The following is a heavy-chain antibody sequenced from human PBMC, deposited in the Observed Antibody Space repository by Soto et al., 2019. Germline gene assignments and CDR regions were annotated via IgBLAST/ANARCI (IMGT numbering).Heavy chain of an antibody. CDR3: AKDAKILDWLPTSYYFDF. J-gene: IGHJ4*02. CDR2: ISRSGNST. Sequence: EVQVLESGGGLAQPGRSLRLSCAVAGLSFSSYAMTWVRQSPGKGLEWVSSISRSGNSTYSADSGRGRFTISRDNSKNTLYLQMNSLRAEDTAVYYCAKDAKILDWLPTSYYFDFWGQGTLVTVSS. CDR1: GLSFSSYA. D-gene: IGHD3-9*01. V-gene: IGHV3-23*01.